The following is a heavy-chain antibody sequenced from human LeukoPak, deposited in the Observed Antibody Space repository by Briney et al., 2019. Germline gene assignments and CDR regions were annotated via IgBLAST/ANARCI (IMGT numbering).Heavy chain of an antibody. V-gene: IGHV4-39*01. D-gene: IGHD3-16*01. J-gene: IGHJ4*02. CDR3: ARHQGYDYVCGSYKGHFDY. Sequence: SETLSLTCTVSGGSISSSSYYWGWIRQPPGKGLEWIGSIYYSGSTYYNPSLKSRVTISVDTSKNQFSLKLSSVTAAVTAVYYCARHQGYDYVCGSYKGHFDYWGQGTLVTVSS. CDR2: IYYSGST. CDR1: GGSISSSSYY.